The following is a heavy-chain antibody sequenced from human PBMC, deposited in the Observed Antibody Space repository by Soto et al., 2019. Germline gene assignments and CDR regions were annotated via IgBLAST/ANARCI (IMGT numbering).Heavy chain of an antibody. Sequence: SETLSLTCTVSGGSISSYYWSWIRQPPGKGLEWIGYIYYSGSTNYNPSLKSRVTIAVDTSKNQFSLKLSSVTAADTAVYYCAREYSSSWHGYNWFDPWGQGTLVTVSS. CDR2: IYYSGST. V-gene: IGHV4-59*01. J-gene: IGHJ5*02. CDR3: AREYSSSWHGYNWFDP. CDR1: GGSISSYY. D-gene: IGHD6-13*01.